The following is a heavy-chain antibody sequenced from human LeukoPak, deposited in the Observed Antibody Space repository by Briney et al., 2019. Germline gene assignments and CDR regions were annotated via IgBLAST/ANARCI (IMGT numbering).Heavy chain of an antibody. D-gene: IGHD3-9*01. CDR3: AKDSGYHILGWFDP. V-gene: IGHV3-43*02. CDR2: ISGGGDTT. J-gene: IGHJ5*02. CDR1: GFTFDDYA. Sequence: GGSLRLSCAASGFTFDDYAMHWVRQAPGKGLEWVSLISGGGDTTYYADSVKGRFTISRDNSKNSLYLQMNSLRTEDTALYYCAKDSGYHILGWFDPWGQGTLVTVSS.